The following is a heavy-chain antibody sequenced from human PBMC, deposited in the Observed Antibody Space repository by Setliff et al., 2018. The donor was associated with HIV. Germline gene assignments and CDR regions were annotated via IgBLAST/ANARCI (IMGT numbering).Heavy chain of an antibody. CDR2: ISSSSSYI. V-gene: IGHV3-21*01. Sequence: GGSLRLSCAASGFTFSTYSMNWVRQAPGKGLEWVSSISSSSSYIYYADSVKGRFTISRDNAKNSLYLQMNSLRAEDTAVYYCGVGAFEGHSYGWVERYFDYWGQGTLVTVSS. CDR3: GVGAFEGHSYGWVERYFDY. D-gene: IGHD5-18*01. CDR1: GFTFSTYS. J-gene: IGHJ4*02.